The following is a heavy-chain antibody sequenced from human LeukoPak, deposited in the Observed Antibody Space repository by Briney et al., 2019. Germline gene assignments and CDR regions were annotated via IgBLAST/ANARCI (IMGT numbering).Heavy chain of an antibody. Sequence: ASVKVSCKASGYTFTSYGISWVRQAPGQGLEWMGWISAYNGNTNYAQKLQGRVTMTTDTSTSTAYMELRSLRSDDTAVYYCARHDRRPRFGELLSPFDLWGRGTLVTVSS. J-gene: IGHJ2*01. CDR2: ISAYNGNT. CDR3: ARHDRRPRFGELLSPFDL. CDR1: GYTFTSYG. V-gene: IGHV1-18*01. D-gene: IGHD3-10*01.